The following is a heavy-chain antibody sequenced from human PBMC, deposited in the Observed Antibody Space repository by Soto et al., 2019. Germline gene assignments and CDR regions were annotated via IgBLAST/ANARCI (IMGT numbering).Heavy chain of an antibody. CDR3: ARRYGSAIDY. V-gene: IGHV4-59*08. CDR1: GFSISSYY. J-gene: IGHJ4*02. Sequence: SETLSLTSPFSGFSISSYYWSWIRQPPGKGLEWIGYIYYSGSTNYNPSLKSRVTISVDTSKNQFSLKLSSVTAADTAVYYCARRYGSAIDYWGQGTLVTVSS. CDR2: IYYSGST. D-gene: IGHD1-26*01.